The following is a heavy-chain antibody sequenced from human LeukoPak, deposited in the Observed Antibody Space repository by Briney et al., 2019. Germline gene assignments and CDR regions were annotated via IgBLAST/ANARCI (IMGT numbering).Heavy chain of an antibody. CDR1: GFTFSSYA. CDR3: ARVFMGIAVAGTGITFDY. D-gene: IGHD6-19*01. Sequence: PGGSLRLSCAASGFTFSSYAMHWVRQAPGKGLEWVAVISYDGSNKYYADSVKGRFTISRDNSKNTLYLQMNSLRAEDTAVYYCARVFMGIAVAGTGITFDYWGQGTLVTVSS. J-gene: IGHJ4*02. CDR2: ISYDGSNK. V-gene: IGHV3-30*04.